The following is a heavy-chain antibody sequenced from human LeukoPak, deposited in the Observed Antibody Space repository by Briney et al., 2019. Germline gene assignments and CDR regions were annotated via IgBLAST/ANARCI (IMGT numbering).Heavy chain of an antibody. Sequence: PSETLSLTCTVSGGSISSYYWSWIRQPPGKGLEWIGYIYYSGSTNYNPSLKSRVTISVDTSKNQFSLKLSAVTAADTAVYYCARGTRDMVRGVITPGLYGMDVWGQGTTVTVSS. V-gene: IGHV4-59*01. CDR1: GGSISSYY. CDR3: ARGTRDMVRGVITPGLYGMDV. D-gene: IGHD3-10*01. J-gene: IGHJ6*02. CDR2: IYYSGST.